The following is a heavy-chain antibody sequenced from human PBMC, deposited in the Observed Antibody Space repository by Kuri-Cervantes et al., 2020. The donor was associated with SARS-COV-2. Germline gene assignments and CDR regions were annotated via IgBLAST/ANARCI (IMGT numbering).Heavy chain of an antibody. Sequence: GESLKISCAASGFTFSDYYMSWIRQAPGKGLEWVSYISSSGSTIYYADSVKGRFTISRDNAKNSLYLQMNSLRAEDTAVYYCARDINLEEGSHAYYYYGMDVWGQGTTVTVSS. CDR2: ISSSGSTI. CDR3: ARDINLEEGSHAYYYYGMDV. J-gene: IGHJ6*02. V-gene: IGHV3-11*01. CDR1: GFTFSDYY. D-gene: IGHD1-26*01.